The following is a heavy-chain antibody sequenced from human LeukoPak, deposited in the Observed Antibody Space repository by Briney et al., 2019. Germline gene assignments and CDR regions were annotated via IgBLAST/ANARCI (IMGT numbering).Heavy chain of an antibody. CDR1: GFTFSTYA. D-gene: IGHD3-22*01. Sequence: GGSLRLSCAASGFTFSTYAMSWARQAPGKGLEWVSGISGSGGSTFYADSVEGRFTISRDNSKNTLYLQMNSLRGEDTAIYYCTKSRARRDGSSGSVDYWGQGTLVTVSS. V-gene: IGHV3-23*01. CDR3: TKSRARRDGSSGSVDY. CDR2: ISGSGGST. J-gene: IGHJ4*02.